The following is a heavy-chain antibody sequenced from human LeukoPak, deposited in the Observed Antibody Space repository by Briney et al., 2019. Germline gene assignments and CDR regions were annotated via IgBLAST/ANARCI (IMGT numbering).Heavy chain of an antibody. CDR1: GGAISSSSYY. Sequence: PSETLSLTCSVSGGAISSSSYYWGWIRQPPGKGLEWIVSIYYSGSTYYNPSLKSRVTISVDKSKNHFSLKLSSVTAADTAVYYCARTLSSGWTFDFWGQGTLVTVSS. D-gene: IGHD6-19*01. CDR3: ARTLSSGWTFDF. J-gene: IGHJ4*02. V-gene: IGHV4-39*07. CDR2: IYYSGST.